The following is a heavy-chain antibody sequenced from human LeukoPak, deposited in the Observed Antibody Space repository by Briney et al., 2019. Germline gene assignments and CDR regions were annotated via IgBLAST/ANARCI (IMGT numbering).Heavy chain of an antibody. Sequence: GESLKISCKGSGYSFTSYWIGWVRQMPGKGLEWMGIIYPGDSDTRYSPSFQGQVTISADKSISTAYLQWSSLKASDTAMYYCARHVGGGPKKRWLQFSPDYWGQGTLVTVSS. CDR2: IYPGDSDT. D-gene: IGHD5-24*01. J-gene: IGHJ4*02. CDR1: GYSFTSYW. CDR3: ARHVGGGPKKRWLQFSPDY. V-gene: IGHV5-51*01.